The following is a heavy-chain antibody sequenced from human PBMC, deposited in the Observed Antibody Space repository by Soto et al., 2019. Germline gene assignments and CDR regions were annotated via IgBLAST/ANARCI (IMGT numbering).Heavy chain of an antibody. V-gene: IGHV3-23*05. CDR3: ARSAGSCSSVACWPHWFDS. Sequence: EVQLLESGGALVQPGGSLRLSCAASGFTFTSYAMTWVRQAPGKGLEWVSSITISGSSTYYPDSVKGRFTISRDNSKNTLSLQMNSLRAEDTAVYHCARSAGSCSSVACWPHWFDSWGQGVLVTVSS. D-gene: IGHD2-8*01. CDR2: ITISGSST. J-gene: IGHJ5*01. CDR1: GFTFTSYA.